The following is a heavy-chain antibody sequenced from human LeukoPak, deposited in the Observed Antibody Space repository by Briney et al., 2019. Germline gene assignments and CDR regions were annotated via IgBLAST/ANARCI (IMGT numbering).Heavy chain of an antibody. CDR3: ARDKGSSPGEIDY. D-gene: IGHD3-16*01. Sequence: SETLSLTCAVSGGSISSSNWWSWVRQPPGKGLEWIGEIYHSGSTNYNPSLKSRVTISVDTSKNQFSLKLSSVTAADTAVYYCARDKGSSPGEIDYWGQGTLVTVSS. CDR2: IYHSGST. CDR1: GGSISSSNW. J-gene: IGHJ4*02. V-gene: IGHV4-4*02.